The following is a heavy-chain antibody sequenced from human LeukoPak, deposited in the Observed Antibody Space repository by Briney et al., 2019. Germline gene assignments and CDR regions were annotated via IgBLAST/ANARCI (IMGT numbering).Heavy chain of an antibody. Sequence: PGGSLRLSCAASGFTFSNYAMSWVRQAPGKGLEWVSAISGSGGSTYYADSVKGRFTISRDNSKNTLYLQMNSLRAEDTAVYYCARVGSSGWSPYYYYYMDVWGKGTTVTISS. CDR1: GFTFSNYA. J-gene: IGHJ6*03. CDR3: ARVGSSGWSPYYYYYMDV. V-gene: IGHV3-23*01. CDR2: ISGSGGST. D-gene: IGHD6-19*01.